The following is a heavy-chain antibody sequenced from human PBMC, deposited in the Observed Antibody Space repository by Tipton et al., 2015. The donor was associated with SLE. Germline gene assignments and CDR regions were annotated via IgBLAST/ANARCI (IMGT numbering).Heavy chain of an antibody. CDR3: TAPDYSYGMDV. CDR2: IYYSGST. J-gene: IGHJ6*02. V-gene: IGHV4-39*01. CDR1: GGSISSSSYY. Sequence: TLSLTCTVSGGSISSSSYYWGWIRQPPGKGLEWIGSIYYSGSTYYNPSLKSRVTISVDTSKNKFSQKLSSVTAADTAVYYCTAPDYSYGMDVWGQGTTVTVSS.